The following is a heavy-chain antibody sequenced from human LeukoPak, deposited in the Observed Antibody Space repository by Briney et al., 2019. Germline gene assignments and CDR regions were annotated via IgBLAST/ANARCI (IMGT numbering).Heavy chain of an antibody. CDR3: ARHGYYYGLIGY. CDR2: INHSGST. Sequence: SETLSLTCAVYGGSFSGYYWSWIRQPPGKGLEWIGEINHSGSTNYNPSLKSRVTISVDTSKNQFSLKLSSVTAADTAVYYCARHGYYYGLIGYWGQGTLVTVSS. D-gene: IGHD3-10*01. J-gene: IGHJ4*02. V-gene: IGHV4-34*01. CDR1: GGSFSGYY.